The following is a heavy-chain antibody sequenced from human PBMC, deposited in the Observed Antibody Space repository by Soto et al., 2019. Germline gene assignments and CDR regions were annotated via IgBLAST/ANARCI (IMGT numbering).Heavy chain of an antibody. D-gene: IGHD5-18*01. V-gene: IGHV3-23*01. CDR2: ISGSGGST. CDR1: GFTFSSYA. Sequence: LRLSCAASGFTFSSYAMSWVRQAPGKVLDWVSAISGSGGSTYYADSVKGRFTISRDNSKKTLYLQMNRVRAEDTAVYYCAFSMAIQIWLPYFDSWGQGTLVTVSS. J-gene: IGHJ4*02. CDR3: AFSMAIQIWLPYFDS.